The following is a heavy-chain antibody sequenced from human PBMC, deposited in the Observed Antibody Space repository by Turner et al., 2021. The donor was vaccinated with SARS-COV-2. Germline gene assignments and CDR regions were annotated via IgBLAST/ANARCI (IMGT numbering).Heavy chain of an antibody. J-gene: IGHJ4*02. CDR3: VRESIVVVPAADY. Sequence: EVQLVESEGGLVQPGGSLRHSCAASGFTFSIYWMHWVRQAPGKGLVWVSRMNSDGSSTSYADSVKCRFTISRDNAKNTLYLQMNSLRGEDTAVYYCVRESIVVVPAADYWGQGTLVTVSS. V-gene: IGHV3-74*01. CDR1: GFTFSIYW. D-gene: IGHD2-2*01. CDR2: MNSDGSST.